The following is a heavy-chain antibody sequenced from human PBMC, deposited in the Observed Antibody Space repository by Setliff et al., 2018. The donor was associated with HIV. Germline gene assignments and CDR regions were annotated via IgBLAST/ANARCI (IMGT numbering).Heavy chain of an antibody. V-gene: IGHV1-69*13. Sequence: SVKVSCKASGGTFSSYAISWVRQAPGQGLEWMGGIIPIFGAANYAQKFQGRVTITADESTSTAYMELSSLRSEDTAVYYCARAHSGSYYHYYYMDVWGKGTTVTVSS. J-gene: IGHJ6*03. CDR3: ARAHSGSYYHYYYMDV. D-gene: IGHD1-26*01. CDR2: IIPIFGAA. CDR1: GGTFSSYA.